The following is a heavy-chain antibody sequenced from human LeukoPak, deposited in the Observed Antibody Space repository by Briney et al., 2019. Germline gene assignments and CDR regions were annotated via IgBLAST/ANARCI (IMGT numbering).Heavy chain of an antibody. CDR3: ARDQEPVWGGIVDY. CDR2: INSDGSST. J-gene: IGHJ4*02. V-gene: IGHV3-74*01. D-gene: IGHD3-16*01. CDR1: GFTFNSYW. Sequence: PGGSLRLSRAASGFTFNSYWMHWVRQAPGKGLVWVSRINSDGSSTSYADSVKGRFTISRDNAKNTLYLQMNSLRAEDTAVYYCARDQEPVWGGIVDYWGQGTLVTVSS.